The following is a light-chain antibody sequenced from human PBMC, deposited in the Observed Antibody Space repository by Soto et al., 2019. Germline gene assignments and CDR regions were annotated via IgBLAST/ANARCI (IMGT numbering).Light chain of an antibody. Sequence: DVVLTQTPLSLRVSLGQSASISCRSSQRLQHSNGDTYFSWLHQRPGQPPRLLIYKVSDRFSGVQERFSGSGAGTDFTLKISRVEAEDVGVYYCMQSTHFPRTFGQGTKVE. CDR1: QRLQHSNGDTY. J-gene: IGKJ1*01. V-gene: IGKV2-24*01. CDR2: KVS. CDR3: MQSTHFPRT.